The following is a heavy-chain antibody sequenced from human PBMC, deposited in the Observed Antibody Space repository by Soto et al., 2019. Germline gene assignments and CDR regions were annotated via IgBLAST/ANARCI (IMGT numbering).Heavy chain of an antibody. V-gene: IGHV3-64D*06. CDR2: ISSNGGST. CDR1: GFTFSSYA. CDR3: VKALRYFDWLPDFDY. J-gene: IGHJ4*02. D-gene: IGHD3-9*01. Sequence: PGGSLRLSCSASGFTFSSYAMHWVRQAPGKGLEYVSAISSNGGSTYYADSVKGRFTISRDNSKNTLYLQMGSLRAEDTAVYYCVKALRYFDWLPDFDYWGQGTLVTVSS.